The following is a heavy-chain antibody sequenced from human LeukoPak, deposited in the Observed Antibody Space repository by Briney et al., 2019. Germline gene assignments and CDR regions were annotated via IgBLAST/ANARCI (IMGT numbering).Heavy chain of an antibody. CDR1: GFTFSSYW. V-gene: IGHV3-7*01. CDR3: ATLVVTAIRNWFDP. Sequence: GGSLRLSCAASGFTFSSYWMSWVRQAPGEGLEWVANIKQDGSEKYYVDSVKGRFTISRDNAKNSLYLQMNSLRAEDTAVYYCATLVVTAIRNWFDPWGQGTLVTVSS. D-gene: IGHD2-21*02. J-gene: IGHJ5*02. CDR2: IKQDGSEK.